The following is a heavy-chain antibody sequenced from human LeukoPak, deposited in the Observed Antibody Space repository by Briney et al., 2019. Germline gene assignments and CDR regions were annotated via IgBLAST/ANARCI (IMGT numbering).Heavy chain of an antibody. CDR2: IYYSGST. Sequence: SETLSLTCTVSGGSISRSGYYWGWIRQTPGKGLEWIGSIYYSGSTYYKSSLKSRVTISLDTSKNQFSLKLSSVPAADTAVYYCARARHGYIYGYRPNELGHFFDYWGQGTLVTVSS. D-gene: IGHD5-18*01. J-gene: IGHJ4*02. CDR3: ARARHGYIYGYRPNELGHFFDY. V-gene: IGHV4-39*07. CDR1: GGSISRSGYY.